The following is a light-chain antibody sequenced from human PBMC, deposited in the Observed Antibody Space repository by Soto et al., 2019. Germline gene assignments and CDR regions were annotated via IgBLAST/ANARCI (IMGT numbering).Light chain of an antibody. Sequence: QSALTQPASVSGSPGQSITVSCTGTSSDIGTYFVSWYQQHPGKAPRLMIYDVSNRPSGVSNRFSGSKSGNTASLTISGLQAEDKADYYCFSYTSSVTLHVFGTGTKVTVL. CDR2: DVS. J-gene: IGLJ1*01. CDR1: SSDIGTYF. CDR3: FSYTSSVTLHV. V-gene: IGLV2-14*03.